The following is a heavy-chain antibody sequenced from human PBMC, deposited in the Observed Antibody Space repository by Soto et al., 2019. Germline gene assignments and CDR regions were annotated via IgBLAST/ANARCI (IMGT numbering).Heavy chain of an antibody. CDR3: AKRELDDK. V-gene: IGHV3-23*01. J-gene: IGHJ4*02. CDR2: ISDNGGRT. CDR1: GFTFRSNG. Sequence: EVQLLESGGRFVQPGGSLRLSSAAPGFTFRSNGMSWVRQAPGKGLEWISAISDNGGRTDYADSVKGRFTISRDNSKNTLFLQMNTLTAEDTAVYYCAKRELDDKWGQGTLVTVS. D-gene: IGHD3-3*02.